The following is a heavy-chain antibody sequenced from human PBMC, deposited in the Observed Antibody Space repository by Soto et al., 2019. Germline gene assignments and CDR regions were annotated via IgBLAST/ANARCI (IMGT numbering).Heavy chain of an antibody. CDR2: INHSGST. CDR3: XXXXXXXC. Sequence: QVQLQQWGAGLLKPSETLSLTCAVYCGSFSGYYWSWIRQPPGKGLEWIGEINHSGSTNYNPSLKSRVTMSVDTSKNQFSLKLSSVTXXXXXXXXXXXXXXXXCWGQGTLVTVSS. CDR1: CGSFSGYY. V-gene: IGHV4-34*01. J-gene: IGHJ4*02.